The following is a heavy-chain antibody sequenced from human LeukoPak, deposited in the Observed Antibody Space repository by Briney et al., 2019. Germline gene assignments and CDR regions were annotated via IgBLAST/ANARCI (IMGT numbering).Heavy chain of an antibody. CDR3: ARDPVEMATITGGFDY. CDR1: GFTFSSYG. CDR2: IWYDGSNK. D-gene: IGHD5-24*01. J-gene: IGHJ4*02. V-gene: IGHV3-33*01. Sequence: GRSLRLSCAASGFTFSSYGMHWVRQAPGKGLEWVAGIWYDGSNKYYADSVKGRFTISRDNSKNTLYLQMNSLRAEDTAVYYCARDPVEMATITGGFDYWGQGTLVTVSS.